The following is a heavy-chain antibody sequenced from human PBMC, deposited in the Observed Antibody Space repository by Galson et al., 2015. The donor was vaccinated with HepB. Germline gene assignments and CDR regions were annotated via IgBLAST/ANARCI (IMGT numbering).Heavy chain of an antibody. CDR1: GYRLIDYG. J-gene: IGHJ5*02. Sequence: SVKVSCKASGYRLIDYGITWVRQAPGQGLEWMGWISGYYGKTKYAENFHGRVAMTTDISTNTAFMELRSLRSDDTAVYYCARDRAGAAKSNWFDPWGQGTLVIVSS. CDR3: ARDRAGAAKSNWFDP. CDR2: ISGYYGKT. D-gene: IGHD1-26*01. V-gene: IGHV1-18*01.